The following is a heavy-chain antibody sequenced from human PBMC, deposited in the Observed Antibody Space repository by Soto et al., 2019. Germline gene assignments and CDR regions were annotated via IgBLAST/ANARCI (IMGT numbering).Heavy chain of an antibody. J-gene: IGHJ6*02. CDR3: ARIRTGVYGSRTTSSRFYSARDV. Sequence: GASVEVSSKASGGAFKTYALTWVRQAPGQGLGWMGWIIPVFGSATSAQRFQGRVTITADESTNTNYMELSSLSSEDTAVYYCARIRTGVYGSRTTSSRFYSARDVWGQGTTVTVSS. CDR2: IIPVFGSA. V-gene: IGHV1-69*13. D-gene: IGHD2-15*01. CDR1: GGAFKTYA.